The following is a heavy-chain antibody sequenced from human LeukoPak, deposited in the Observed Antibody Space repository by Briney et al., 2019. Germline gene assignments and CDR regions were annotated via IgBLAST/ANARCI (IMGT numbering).Heavy chain of an antibody. J-gene: IGHJ4*02. CDR1: GYTFTSYG. D-gene: IGHD2-15*01. Sequence: SVKVSCKASGYTFTSYGISWVRQAPGQGLEWMGGIIPIFGTANYAQKFQGRVTITADESTSTAYMELSSLRSEDTAVYYCASVGSAFDYWGQGTLVTVSS. V-gene: IGHV1-69*13. CDR3: ASVGSAFDY. CDR2: IIPIFGTA.